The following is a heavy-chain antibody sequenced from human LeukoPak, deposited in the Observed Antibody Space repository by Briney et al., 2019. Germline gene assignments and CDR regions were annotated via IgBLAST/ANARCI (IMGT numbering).Heavy chain of an antibody. D-gene: IGHD3-10*01. CDR3: AKDLGDY. Sequence: GGSLRLSCAASGFAFSTYSMHWVRQPPGQGLKWVASISLNSSAIYYADSVKRRFTISRHHAKHSLYPKMNSLREEHAAVFFCAKDLGDYWGQGTLVTVSS. CDR2: ISLNSSAI. V-gene: IGHV3-21*01. J-gene: IGHJ4*02. CDR1: GFAFSTYS.